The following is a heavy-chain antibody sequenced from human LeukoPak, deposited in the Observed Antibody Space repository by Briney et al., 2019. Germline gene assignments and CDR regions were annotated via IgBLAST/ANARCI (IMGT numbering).Heavy chain of an antibody. CDR1: GFSFSNYV. Sequence: GGSLRLSCAASGFSFSNYVISWVRQAPGKGLEWVSGISGSGGSTYYADSVKGRFTISRDNSKNTLYLQMNSLRAEDTAVYYCARVRYDSSGYYLYYFDYWGQGTLVTVSS. D-gene: IGHD3-22*01. V-gene: IGHV3-23*01. J-gene: IGHJ4*02. CDR3: ARVRYDSSGYYLYYFDY. CDR2: ISGSGGST.